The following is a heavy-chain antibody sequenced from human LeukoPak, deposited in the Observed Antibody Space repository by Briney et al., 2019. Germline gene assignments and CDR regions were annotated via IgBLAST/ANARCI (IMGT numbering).Heavy chain of an antibody. J-gene: IGHJ4*02. CDR2: ISSSSSYI. CDR3: ARDGGGYSSSSFDY. CDR1: GFTFSSYC. D-gene: IGHD6-6*01. Sequence: PGGSLRLSCAASGFTFSSYCMNWVRQAPGKGLEWVSSISSSSSYIYYADSVKGRFTISRDNAKNSLYLQMNSLRAEDTAVYYCARDGGGYSSSSFDYWGQGTLVTVSS. V-gene: IGHV3-21*01.